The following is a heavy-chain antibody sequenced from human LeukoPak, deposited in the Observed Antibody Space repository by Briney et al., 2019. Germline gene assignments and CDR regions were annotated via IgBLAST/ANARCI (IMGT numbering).Heavy chain of an antibody. CDR3: ARVEDSSGWQTLDY. Sequence: SGTLSHTCAVSGGSISSSNWWSWVRQPPGKGLEWIGEIYHSGSTNYNPSLKSRVTISVDKSKNQFSLKLSSVTAADTAVYYCARVEDSSGWQTLDYWGQGTLVTVSS. J-gene: IGHJ4*02. V-gene: IGHV4-4*02. D-gene: IGHD6-19*01. CDR1: GGSISSSNW. CDR2: IYHSGST.